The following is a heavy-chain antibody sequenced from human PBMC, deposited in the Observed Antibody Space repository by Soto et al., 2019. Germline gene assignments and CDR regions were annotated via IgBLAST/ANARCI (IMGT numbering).Heavy chain of an antibody. CDR3: AKVGGSGSYYYYYGMDV. Sequence: PGGSLRLSCAASGFTFSSYAMSWVRQAPGKGLEWVSAISGSGGSTYYADSVKGRFTISRDNSKNSLYLQMNSLRTEDTALYYCAKVGGSGSYYYYYGMDVWGQGTTVTVSS. CDR2: ISGSGGST. J-gene: IGHJ6*02. CDR1: GFTFSSYA. V-gene: IGHV3-23*01. D-gene: IGHD3-10*01.